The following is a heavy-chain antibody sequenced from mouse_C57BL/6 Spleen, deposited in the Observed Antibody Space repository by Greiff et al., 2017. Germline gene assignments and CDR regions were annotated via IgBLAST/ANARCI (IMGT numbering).Heavy chain of an antibody. Sequence: QVQLQQSGPELVKPGASVKLSCKASGYTFTSYDINWVKQRPGQGLEWIGWIYPGDGSTKYNEKFKGKATLTVDTSSSTAYMELHSLTSEDSAVYFCARPSSNYFDYWGQGTTLTVSS. CDR1: GYTFTSYD. J-gene: IGHJ2*01. CDR2: IYPGDGST. D-gene: IGHD1-1*01. V-gene: IGHV1-85*01. CDR3: ARPSSNYFDY.